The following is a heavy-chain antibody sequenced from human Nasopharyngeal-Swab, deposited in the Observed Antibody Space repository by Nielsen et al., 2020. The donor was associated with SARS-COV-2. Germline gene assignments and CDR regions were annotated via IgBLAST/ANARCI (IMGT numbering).Heavy chain of an antibody. CDR3: ASARGENYDASGPGDH. D-gene: IGHD3-22*01. V-gene: IGHV1-2*06. CDR1: GGTFTSEA. Sequence: ASVKVSCKASGGTFTSEAISWIRQAPGQGLEWMGRINADSGGTNYAQKFQGRVTMTRDTSTSTTYLELSGLGSDDTAMFYCASARGENYDASGPGDHWGQGTLVTVSS. CDR2: INADSGGT. J-gene: IGHJ4*02.